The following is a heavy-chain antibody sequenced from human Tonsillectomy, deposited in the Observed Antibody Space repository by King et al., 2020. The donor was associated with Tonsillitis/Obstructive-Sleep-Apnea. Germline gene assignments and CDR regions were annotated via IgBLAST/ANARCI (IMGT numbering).Heavy chain of an antibody. CDR3: ARETINGAAAGTFDY. V-gene: IGHV4-39*02. J-gene: IGHJ4*02. CDR1: GGSISSSSYY. D-gene: IGHD6-13*01. Sequence: QLQESGPGLVKPSETLSLTCTVSGGSISSSSYYWGWIRQPPGKGLEWIGTIYYSGSTYYNPSHKSRVTISVDTSKNQFSLKLSSVTAADTAVYYCARETINGAAAGTFDYWGQGTLVTVSS. CDR2: IYYSGST.